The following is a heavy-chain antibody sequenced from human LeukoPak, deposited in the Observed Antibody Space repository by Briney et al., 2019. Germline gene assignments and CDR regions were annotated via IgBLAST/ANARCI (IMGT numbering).Heavy chain of an antibody. J-gene: IGHJ6*02. CDR1: GFTFSSYS. Sequence: GGSLRLSCAASGFTFSSYSMNWVRQAPGKGLEWVSYISSSSSTIYYAGSVKGRFTISRDNAKNSLYLQMNSLRAEDTAVYYCARDELQRYHYGMDVWGQGTTVTVSS. CDR2: ISSSSSTI. D-gene: IGHD1-7*01. CDR3: ARDELQRYHYGMDV. V-gene: IGHV3-48*01.